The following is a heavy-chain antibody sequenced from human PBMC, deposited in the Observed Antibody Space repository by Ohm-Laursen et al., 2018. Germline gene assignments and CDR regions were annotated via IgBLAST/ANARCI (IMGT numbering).Heavy chain of an antibody. J-gene: IGHJ4*02. CDR2: ISGSGGST. CDR1: GFSFSSYA. V-gene: IGHV3-23*01. Sequence: SLRLSCTASGFSFSSYAMSWVRQAPGKGREWVSAISGSGGSTYYADSVKGRFTISRDNAKNTLYLQMNSLRAEDTAGYYCAKAYPLYSSSWFDSYYWGQGTLVTVSS. D-gene: IGHD6-13*01. CDR3: AKAYPLYSSSWFDSYY.